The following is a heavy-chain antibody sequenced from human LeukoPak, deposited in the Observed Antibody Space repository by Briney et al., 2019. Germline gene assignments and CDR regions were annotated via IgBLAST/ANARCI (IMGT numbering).Heavy chain of an antibody. Sequence: SVKVSCKASGGTFSSYAISWVRQAPGQGLEWMGGIIPIFGTANYAQKFQGRVTITTDESTSTAYMELSSLRSEDTAVYYCASNYYYYGSTTVSGGFDYWGQGTLVTVSS. CDR2: IIPIFGTA. CDR3: ASNYYYYGSTTVSGGFDY. J-gene: IGHJ4*02. D-gene: IGHD3-10*01. V-gene: IGHV1-69*05. CDR1: GGTFSSYA.